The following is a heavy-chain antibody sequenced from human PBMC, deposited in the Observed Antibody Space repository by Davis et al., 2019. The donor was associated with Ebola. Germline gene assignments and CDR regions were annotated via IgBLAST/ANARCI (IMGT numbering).Heavy chain of an antibody. CDR2: IIPILGIA. D-gene: IGHD6-13*01. J-gene: IGHJ4*02. CDR1: GYTFTSYG. V-gene: IGHV1-69*04. CDR3: AISKGSSWPDYFDY. Sequence: SVKVSCKASGYTFTSYGISWVRQAPGQGLEWMGRIIPILGIANYAQKFQGRVTITADKSTSTAYMELSSLRSEDTAVYYCAISKGSSWPDYFDYWGQGTLVTVSS.